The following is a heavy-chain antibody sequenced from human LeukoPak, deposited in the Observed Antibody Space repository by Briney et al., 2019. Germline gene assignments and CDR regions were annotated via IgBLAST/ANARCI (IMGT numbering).Heavy chain of an antibody. V-gene: IGHV4-4*09. CDR3: ASRYSSSRVAAANYYYYMDV. CDR2: IYTSGST. D-gene: IGHD6-6*01. CDR1: GGSISSYY. Sequence: SETLSLTCTVSGGSISSYYWSWIRQPPGKGLEWIGYIYTSGSTNYNPSLKSRVTISVDTSKNQFSLKLSSVTAADTAVYYCASRYSSSRVAAANYYYYMDVWGKGTTVTVSS. J-gene: IGHJ6*03.